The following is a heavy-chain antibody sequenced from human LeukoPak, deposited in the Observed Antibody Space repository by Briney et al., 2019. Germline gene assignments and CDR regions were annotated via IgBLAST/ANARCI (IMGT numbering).Heavy chain of an antibody. CDR3: ARRVGARGGYYFDY. Sequence: GASVKVSCKASGYAFTGYYMHWVRQAPGQGLEWMGWINPNSGGTNYAQKFQGRVTMTRDTSISTAYMELSRLRSDDTAVCYCARRVGARGGYYFDYWGQGTLVTVSS. CDR2: INPNSGGT. J-gene: IGHJ4*02. V-gene: IGHV1-2*02. D-gene: IGHD1-26*01. CDR1: GYAFTGYY.